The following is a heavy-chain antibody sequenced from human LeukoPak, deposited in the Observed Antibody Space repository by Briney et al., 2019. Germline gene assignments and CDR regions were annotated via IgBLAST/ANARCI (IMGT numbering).Heavy chain of an antibody. CDR3: ARLNWNDGSLDY. CDR2: IYYSGST. Sequence: SETPSLTCTVSGDSISSDYWSWIRQPPGKGLEWIGYIYYSGSTNYNPSLKSRVTISIDTSNNQFSLKLSSVTAADSAVYYCARLNWNDGSLDYWGQGTLVTVSS. J-gene: IGHJ4*02. D-gene: IGHD1-20*01. CDR1: GDSISSDY. V-gene: IGHV4-59*08.